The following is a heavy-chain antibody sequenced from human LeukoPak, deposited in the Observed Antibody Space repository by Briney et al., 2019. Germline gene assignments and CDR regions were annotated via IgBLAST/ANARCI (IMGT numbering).Heavy chain of an antibody. D-gene: IGHD5-12*01. V-gene: IGHV3-49*04. J-gene: IGHJ4*02. CDR3: TRDYSDSGYDSPDY. CDR1: GFTFTHYG. CDR2: IRSKAYGGTT. Sequence: PGGSLRLSCAASGFTFTHYGMNWVRQAPGKGLEWVGFIRSKAYGGTTEYAASVKGRFTISRDDSKSIAYLQMNSLKTEDTAVYYCTRDYSDSGYDSPDYWGQGTLVTVSS.